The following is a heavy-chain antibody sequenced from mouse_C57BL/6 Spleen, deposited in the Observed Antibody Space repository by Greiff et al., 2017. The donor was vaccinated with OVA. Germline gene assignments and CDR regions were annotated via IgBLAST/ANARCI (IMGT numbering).Heavy chain of an antibody. CDR2: ISDGGSYT. V-gene: IGHV5-4*01. CDR3: ARGGSSYWFAY. D-gene: IGHD1-1*01. J-gene: IGHJ3*01. Sequence: EVHLVESGGGLVKPGGSLKLSCAASGFTFSSYAMSWVRQTPEKRLEWVATISDGGSYTYYPDNVKGRFTISRDNAKNNLYLQMSHLKSEDTAMYYCARGGSSYWFAYWGQGTLVTVSA. CDR1: GFTFSSYA.